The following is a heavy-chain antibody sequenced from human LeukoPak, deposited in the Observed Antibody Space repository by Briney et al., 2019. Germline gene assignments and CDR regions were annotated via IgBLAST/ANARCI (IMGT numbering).Heavy chain of an antibody. J-gene: IGHJ4*02. D-gene: IGHD2/OR15-2a*01. CDR1: GASVSSSH. CDR3: SEGYFEPFDH. V-gene: IGHV4-59*02. Sequence: PSETLSLTCLVSGASVSSSHWNWIRQFPGKGLEWIGCLSYTGKTDYNPSLTSRVTISLDTSKNQVSLKLRSVTAADTAVYYRSEGYFEPFDHWGQGTLVTVSS. CDR2: LSYTGKT.